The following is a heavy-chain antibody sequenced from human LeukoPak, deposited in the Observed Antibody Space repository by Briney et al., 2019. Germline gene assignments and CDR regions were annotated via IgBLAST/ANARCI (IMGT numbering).Heavy chain of an antibody. CDR3: ARARQMATTRRNAFDI. V-gene: IGHV3-30*04. J-gene: IGHJ3*02. D-gene: IGHD5-24*01. Sequence: PGGSLRLSCAASGFTFSSYAMHWVRQAPGKGLEWVAVISYDGSNKYYADSVKGRFTISRDNSKNTLYLQMNSLRAEDTAVYYCARARQMATTRRNAFDIWGQGTMVTVSS. CDR2: ISYDGSNK. CDR1: GFTFSSYA.